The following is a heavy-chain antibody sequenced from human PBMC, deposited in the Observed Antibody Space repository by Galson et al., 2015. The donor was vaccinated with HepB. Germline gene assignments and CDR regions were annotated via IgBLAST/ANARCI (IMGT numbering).Heavy chain of an antibody. CDR3: ARGPVVAAYLPFDY. CDR1: GGTFSSYA. D-gene: IGHD2-15*01. V-gene: IGHV1-69*13. CDR2: IIPIFGTA. Sequence: SVKVSCKASGGTFSSYAISWVRQAPGQGLEWMGGIIPIFGTANYAQKFQGRVTITADESTSTAYMELSSLRSEDTAVYYCARGPVVAAYLPFDYWGQGTLVTVSS. J-gene: IGHJ4*02.